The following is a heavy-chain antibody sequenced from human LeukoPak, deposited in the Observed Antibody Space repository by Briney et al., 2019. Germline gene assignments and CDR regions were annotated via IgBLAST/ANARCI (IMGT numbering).Heavy chain of an antibody. Sequence: TPSETLSLTCAVYGGSFSGYYWSWIRQPPGKGLEWIGEINHSGSTNYNPSLKSRVTISVDTSKNQFSLKLSSVTAADTAVYYCARDKGGAFDIWGQGTMVTVSS. CDR1: GGSFSGYY. CDR3: ARDKGGAFDI. CDR2: INHSGST. V-gene: IGHV4-34*01. J-gene: IGHJ3*02.